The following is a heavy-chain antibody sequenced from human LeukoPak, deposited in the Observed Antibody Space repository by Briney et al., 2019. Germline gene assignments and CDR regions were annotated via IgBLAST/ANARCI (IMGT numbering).Heavy chain of an antibody. Sequence: GGSLRLSCAASGFTFSNYAMSWVRQAPGKGLEWVAGLSGSGNSIFYADSVKGRFTISRDNSKNTLYLQMNNLGAEDTALYYCAKVITAGWQKDDLDIWGRGTMVTVSS. V-gene: IGHV3-23*01. CDR1: GFTFSNYA. J-gene: IGHJ3*02. CDR3: AKVITAGWQKDDLDI. CDR2: LSGSGNSI. D-gene: IGHD5-18*01.